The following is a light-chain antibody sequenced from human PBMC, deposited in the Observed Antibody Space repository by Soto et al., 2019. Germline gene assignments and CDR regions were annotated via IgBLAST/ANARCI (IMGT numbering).Light chain of an antibody. Sequence: QSVLTQPPSVSAAPGQKVTISCSGSNSNIGNNYVSWYQQFPGTAPKLLIYDNNKRPSGIPDRFSGSKSGTSATLGITGLQTGDEADYYCGTWDSSLSAGDVVFGGGTKVTVL. CDR3: GTWDSSLSAGDVV. V-gene: IGLV1-51*01. CDR1: NSNIGNNY. J-gene: IGLJ2*01. CDR2: DNN.